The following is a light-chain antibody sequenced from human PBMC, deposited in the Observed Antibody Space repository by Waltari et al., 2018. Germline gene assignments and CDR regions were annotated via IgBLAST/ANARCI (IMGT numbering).Light chain of an antibody. CDR2: GKE. Sequence: SSELTQGPDVSVALGQTVKITCQGDSLRTSYASWYQVKPGQAPVLVLFGKEKRPSGIPDRISGYSSGTTSSLTITGAQAEDEADYSCHSRKGSDNQVVFGGGTKLTVL. V-gene: IGLV3-19*01. CDR1: SLRTSY. CDR3: HSRKGSDNQVV. J-gene: IGLJ3*02.